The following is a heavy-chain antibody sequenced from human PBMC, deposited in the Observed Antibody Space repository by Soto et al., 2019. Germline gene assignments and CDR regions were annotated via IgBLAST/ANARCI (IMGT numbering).Heavy chain of an antibody. Sequence: ASVKVSCKASGYTFTSYDINWVRQATGQGLEWMGWMNPNSGNTGYAQKFQGRVTMTRNTSISTAYMELSSLRSEDTAVYYCARVRFASPPFRFWSCFCSGNVCYYYMDVWGKGNAVTVSS. CDR2: MNPNSGNT. CDR1: GYTFTSYD. CDR3: ARVRFASPPFRFWSCFCSGNVCYYYMDV. V-gene: IGHV1-8*01. J-gene: IGHJ6*03. D-gene: IGHD3-3*01.